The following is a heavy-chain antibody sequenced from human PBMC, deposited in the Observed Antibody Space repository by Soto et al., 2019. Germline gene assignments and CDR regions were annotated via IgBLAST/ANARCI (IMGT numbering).Heavy chain of an antibody. V-gene: IGHV4-59*08. CDR1: GGSISSYS. CDR3: ARHPPPVTTGGGVYFYYYMDV. D-gene: IGHD4-17*01. CDR2: VSYSGST. Sequence: SETLSLTCTVSGGSISSYSWSWLRQPPGKGLEWIGYVSYSGSTNYTPSLKSRVTISVDTSKNQFSLKLNSVTAADTAVYYCARHPPPVTTGGGVYFYYYMDVWGKGSTVTVSS. J-gene: IGHJ6*03.